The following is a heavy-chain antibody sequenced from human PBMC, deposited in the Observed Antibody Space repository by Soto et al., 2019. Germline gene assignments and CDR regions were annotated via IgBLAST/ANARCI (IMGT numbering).Heavy chain of an antibody. Sequence: GGSLRLSCAASGFTFSSYGMHWVRQAPGKGLEWVAVISYDGSNKYYADSVKGRFTISRDNSKNTLYLQVNSLRAEDTAVYHCGKDRAAAGTWPFDYWGQGTLVTVS. V-gene: IGHV3-30*18. CDR2: ISYDGSNK. J-gene: IGHJ4*02. D-gene: IGHD6-13*01. CDR3: GKDRAAAGTWPFDY. CDR1: GFTFSSYG.